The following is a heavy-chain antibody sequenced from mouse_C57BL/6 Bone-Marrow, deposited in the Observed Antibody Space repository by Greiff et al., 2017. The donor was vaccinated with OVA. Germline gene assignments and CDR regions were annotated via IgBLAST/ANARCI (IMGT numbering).Heavy chain of an antibody. CDR2: IYPGDGDT. V-gene: IGHV1-80*01. D-gene: IGHD2-4*01. CDR1: GYAFSSYW. J-gene: IGHJ3*01. CDR3: ARSRLRRATWCAY. Sequence: VMLVESGAELVKPGASVKISCKASGYAFSSYWMNWVKQRPGKGLEWIGQIYPGDGDTNYNGKFKGKATLTADKSSSTAYMQLSSLTSEDSAVYCCARSRLRRATWCAYWGQGTLVTVSA.